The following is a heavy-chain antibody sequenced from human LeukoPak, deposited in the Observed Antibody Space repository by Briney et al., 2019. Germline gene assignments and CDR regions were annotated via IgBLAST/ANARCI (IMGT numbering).Heavy chain of an antibody. V-gene: IGHV1-69*05. CDR3: ARVSRFYYYMDV. CDR1: GGTFTSYA. D-gene: IGHD3-3*01. CDR2: IIPIFGTA. J-gene: IGHJ6*03. Sequence: SVKVSCKASGGTFTSYAISWVRQAPGQGLEWMGRIIPIFGTANYAQKFQGRVTITTDESTSTAYMELSSLRSEDTAVYYCARVSRFYYYMDVWGKGTTVTVSS.